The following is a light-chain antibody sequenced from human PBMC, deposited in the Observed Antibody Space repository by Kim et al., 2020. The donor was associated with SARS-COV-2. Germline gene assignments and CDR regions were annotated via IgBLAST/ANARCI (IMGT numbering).Light chain of an antibody. Sequence: ATLSVSPGERATLSCRASQSVSSNLAWYQQKPGQAPRLLSYGSSTRATGIPARFSGSGSGTEFTLTISSLQSEDLAVYYCQQFSLFGQGTKVDIK. CDR3: QQFSL. J-gene: IGKJ1*01. V-gene: IGKV3-15*01. CDR1: QSVSSN. CDR2: GSS.